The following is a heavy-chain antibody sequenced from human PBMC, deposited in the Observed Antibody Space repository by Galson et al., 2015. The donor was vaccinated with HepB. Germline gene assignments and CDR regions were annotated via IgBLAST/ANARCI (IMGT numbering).Heavy chain of an antibody. J-gene: IGHJ6*02. CDR3: ARGRCSSTSCYGVYYYYYGMDV. CDR1: GFTFSSYS. V-gene: IGHV3-21*01. Sequence: SLRLSCAASGFTFSSYSMNWVRQAPGKGLEWVSSISSSSSYIYYADSVKGRFTISRDNAKNSLYLQMNSLRAEDTAVYYCARGRCSSTSCYGVYYYYYGMDVWGQGTTVTVSS. CDR2: ISSSSSYI. D-gene: IGHD2-2*01.